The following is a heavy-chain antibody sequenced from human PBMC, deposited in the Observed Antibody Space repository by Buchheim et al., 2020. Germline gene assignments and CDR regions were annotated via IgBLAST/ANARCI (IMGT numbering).Heavy chain of an antibody. CDR2: INHDGSST. CDR1: GFTFSGFW. J-gene: IGHJ6*02. D-gene: IGHD2-2*01. V-gene: IGHV3-74*01. Sequence: EVQLVESGGGLVQLGGSLRLSCAASGFTFSGFWMHWVRQVPGKGLVWVSCINHDGSSTTYADSVKGRFTISRDNAKNTLYLQMNSLRAEDTAVYYGARDRFCIGTTGYRYQGQYYYGMDVGGQGTT. CDR3: ARDRFCIGTTGYRYQGQYYYGMDV.